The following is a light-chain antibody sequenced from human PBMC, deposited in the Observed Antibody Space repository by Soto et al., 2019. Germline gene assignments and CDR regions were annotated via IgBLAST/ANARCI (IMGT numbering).Light chain of an antibody. Sequence: DIQLTQSPSFLSASVGDRVTITCRASQGISSYLAWHQQKPGKAPKLLIYGASTLQSGVPSWFSGSGSGTEFTLTISSLQPEDSATYYCQQLNSYPRFGPGTKVDIK. CDR1: QGISSY. CDR3: QQLNSYPR. J-gene: IGKJ3*01. V-gene: IGKV1-9*01. CDR2: GAS.